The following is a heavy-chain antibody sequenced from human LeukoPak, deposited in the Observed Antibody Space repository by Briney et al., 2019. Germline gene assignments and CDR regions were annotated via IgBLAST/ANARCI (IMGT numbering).Heavy chain of an antibody. Sequence: PGGSLRLSCAASGIIFSNTWMNWVRQAPGKGLEWLARIKSKRDGGTADYAAPVKGRFSVSRDDSKDILFLQMDSLKTEDTAVYYCSTLATCWGQGTLVTVSS. V-gene: IGHV3-15*01. CDR3: STLATC. CDR1: GIIFSNTW. CDR2: IKSKRDGGTA. J-gene: IGHJ4*02.